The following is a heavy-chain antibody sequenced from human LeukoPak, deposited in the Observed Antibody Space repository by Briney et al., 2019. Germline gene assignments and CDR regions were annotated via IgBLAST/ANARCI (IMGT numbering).Heavy chain of an antibody. J-gene: IGHJ4*02. CDR3: ARGYRFGYDY. Sequence: GGSLRLSCAASGFTLSNYEMNRVRQAPGKGLEWVSYIGSSGGNIYYADSVKGRFTISRDNAKGSLYLQINSLRAEDTAIYYCARGYRFGYDYWGQGTLVTVSS. V-gene: IGHV3-48*03. CDR1: GFTLSNYE. CDR2: IGSSGGNI. D-gene: IGHD5-18*01.